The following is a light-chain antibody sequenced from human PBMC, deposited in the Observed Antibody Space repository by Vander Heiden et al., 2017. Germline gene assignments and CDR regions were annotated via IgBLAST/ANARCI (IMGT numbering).Light chain of an antibody. CDR3: AVWDDSLNGWV. V-gene: IGLV1-44*01. CDR1: RSNSGSNT. J-gene: IGLJ3*02. CDR2: RNK. Sequence: VATQPPSASRTPRQSVAIACSGSRSNSGSNTVTWYQQVQGTAPKLLIYRNKQRPSRVPDRFSGSKSGTSASLASGGLQAEDEADYYCAVWDDSLNGWVFGGGTKLTVL.